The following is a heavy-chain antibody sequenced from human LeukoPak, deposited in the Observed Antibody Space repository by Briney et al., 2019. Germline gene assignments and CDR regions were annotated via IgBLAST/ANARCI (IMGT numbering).Heavy chain of an antibody. V-gene: IGHV3-7*01. D-gene: IGHD3-10*01. CDR1: GFTFSSYW. CDR2: IKEDGSEK. CDR3: ARDEGSLASFDY. Sequence: PGGSLRHSCAASGFTFSSYWMSWVRQAPGKGLEWVANIKEDGSEKYYVDSVKGRFTISRDNAKNLLYLQMNSLRAEDTAMYYCARDEGSLASFDYWGQGTLVTVSS. J-gene: IGHJ4*02.